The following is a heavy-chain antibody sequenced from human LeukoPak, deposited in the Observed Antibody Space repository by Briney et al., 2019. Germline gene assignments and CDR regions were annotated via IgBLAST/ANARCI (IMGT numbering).Heavy chain of an antibody. CDR1: GGSISSYY. J-gene: IGHJ4*02. CDR2: IYYSGST. D-gene: IGHD6-19*01. CDR3: ARALAVAGRFYFDY. Sequence: SETLSLTCTVSGGSISSYYWSRIRQPPGKGLEWIGYIYYSGSTNYNPSLKSRVTISVDTSKNQFSLKLSSVTAADTAVYYCARALAVAGRFYFDYWGQGTLVTVSS. V-gene: IGHV4-59*01.